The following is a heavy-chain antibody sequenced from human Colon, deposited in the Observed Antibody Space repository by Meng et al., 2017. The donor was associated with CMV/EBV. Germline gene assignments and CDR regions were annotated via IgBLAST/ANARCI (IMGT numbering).Heavy chain of an antibody. Sequence: SVKVSCKASGFTFDNSVVQWVRQARGQPLEWIGWIVVDSGNTHYALQFQERVTISRDRSTSTAYLELGGLRSGDTAVYFCAADHLKYQELYADHYYYAMDVWGQGTTVTVSS. CDR3: AADHLKYQELYADHYYYAMDV. CDR2: IVVDSGNT. D-gene: IGHD1-7*01. CDR1: GFTFDNSV. J-gene: IGHJ6*02. V-gene: IGHV1-58*01.